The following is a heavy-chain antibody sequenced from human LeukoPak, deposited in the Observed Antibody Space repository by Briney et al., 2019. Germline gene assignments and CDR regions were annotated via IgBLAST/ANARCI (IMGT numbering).Heavy chain of an antibody. CDR1: GFTFSSYA. CDR2: ISGSGGST. J-gene: IGHJ3*02. V-gene: IGHV3-23*01. D-gene: IGHD4-17*01. CDR3: ANDYGDYRDAFDI. Sequence: GGSLRLSCAASGFTFSSYAMSWVRQAPGKGLEWVSAISGSGGSTYYADSVKGRFTISRDNSKNTLYLQMNSLRAEDTAVYYCANDYGDYRDAFDIWGQGTMVTVSS.